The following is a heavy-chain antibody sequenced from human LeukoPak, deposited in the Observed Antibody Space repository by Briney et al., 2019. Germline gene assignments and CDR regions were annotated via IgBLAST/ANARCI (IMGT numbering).Heavy chain of an antibody. CDR3: AREDPQTTVPEGLDV. D-gene: IGHD4-17*01. Sequence: SETLSLTCTVLGGSISTYYWSWIRQSPGKGREWSGYIYYGGTTNYNPSLKSRVTISVDTSKNQFSWKRNSVTAADTAVYYCAREDPQTTVPEGLDVWGQGTTVTVSS. V-gene: IGHV4-59*01. CDR1: GGSISTYY. CDR2: IYYGGTT. J-gene: IGHJ6*02.